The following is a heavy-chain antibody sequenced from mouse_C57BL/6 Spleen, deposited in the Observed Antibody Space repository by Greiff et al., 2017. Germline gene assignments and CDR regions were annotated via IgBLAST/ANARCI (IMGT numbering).Heavy chain of an antibody. J-gene: IGHJ2*01. V-gene: IGHV1-69*01. CDR1: GYTFTSYW. CDR3: ARTRVYGSYYFDY. D-gene: IGHD1-1*01. CDR2: IDPSDSYT. Sequence: QVQLQQPGAELVMPGASVKLSCKASGYTFTSYWMHWVKQRPGQGLEWIGEIDPSDSYTNYNQKFKGKSTLTVDKSSSTAYMQLSSLTSEDSAVYYCARTRVYGSYYFDYWGKGTTLTVSS.